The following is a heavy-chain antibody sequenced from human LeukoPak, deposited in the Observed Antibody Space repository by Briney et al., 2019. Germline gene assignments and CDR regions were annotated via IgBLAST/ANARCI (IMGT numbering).Heavy chain of an antibody. D-gene: IGHD6-19*01. J-gene: IGHJ4*02. Sequence: ASVKVSCKASGYTLLSYVMNWVRQPPGQSFGGMGGITTGRGETRYSQEFQRRITFTRDTSASTVYMDLSDLRSEDTAVYYCARGGKQWRGGNYFDSWGQGTLVAVSS. CDR2: ITTGRGET. CDR3: ARGGKQWRGGNYFDS. V-gene: IGHV1-3*03. CDR1: GYTLLSYV.